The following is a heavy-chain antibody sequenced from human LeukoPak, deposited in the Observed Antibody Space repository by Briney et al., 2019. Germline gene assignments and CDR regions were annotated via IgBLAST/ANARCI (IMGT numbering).Heavy chain of an antibody. Sequence: GGSLRLSCAASGFTFDDYGMSWVRQAPGKGLEWVSGINWNGGSTGYADSVKGRFTISRDNAKNTLYLQMNSLRAEDTAVYYCAREYYDFWSGYYPFDYWGQGTLVTVSS. V-gene: IGHV3-20*04. J-gene: IGHJ4*02. CDR1: GFTFDDYG. CDR2: INWNGGST. CDR3: AREYYDFWSGYYPFDY. D-gene: IGHD3-3*01.